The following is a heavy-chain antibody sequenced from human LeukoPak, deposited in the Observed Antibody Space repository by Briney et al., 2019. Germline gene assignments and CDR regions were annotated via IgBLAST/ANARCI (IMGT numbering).Heavy chain of an antibody. Sequence: SETLSLTCTVSGVSISDYYWSWVRQLPGKGLEWIGYIYYTGSTDYNPSLKSRVTMSLDTSKNQFSLNLRSVTATDTAVYYCARRTYYDTLTGYNYWYFDLWGRGTLVTVSS. CDR3: ARRTYYDTLTGYNYWYFDL. CDR1: GVSISDYY. CDR2: IYYTGST. V-gene: IGHV4-59*01. D-gene: IGHD3-9*01. J-gene: IGHJ2*01.